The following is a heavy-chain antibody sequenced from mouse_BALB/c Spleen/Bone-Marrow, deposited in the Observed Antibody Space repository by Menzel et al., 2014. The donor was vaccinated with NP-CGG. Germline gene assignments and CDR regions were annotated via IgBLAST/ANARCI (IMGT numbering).Heavy chain of an antibody. J-gene: IGHJ2*01. CDR1: GFTFSYYG. Sequence: EVKLVESGGGLVKPGGSLKLSCAASGFTFSYYGMSWVRQSPEKRLEWVAEISSGGSYTYYPDTVTGRFTISRDNAKNTLYLEMRCLRSEDTAMYYCARDSSGYFDYWGQGTTLTVSS. D-gene: IGHD3-1*01. CDR3: ARDSSGYFDY. V-gene: IGHV5-9-4*01. CDR2: ISSGGSYT.